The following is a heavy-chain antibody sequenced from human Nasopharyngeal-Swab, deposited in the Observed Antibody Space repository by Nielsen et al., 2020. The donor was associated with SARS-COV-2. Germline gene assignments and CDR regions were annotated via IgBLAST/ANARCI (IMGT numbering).Heavy chain of an antibody. CDR2: ISSNGGST. D-gene: IGHD6-19*01. J-gene: IGHJ6*02. CDR3: VKFLAGSGDYYYGMDV. V-gene: IGHV3-64D*08. Sequence: WIRQPPGKGLEYVSAISSNGGSTYYADSVKGRFTISRDNSKNTLYLQMSSLRAEDTAVYYCVKFLAGSGDYYYGMDVWGQGTTVTVSS.